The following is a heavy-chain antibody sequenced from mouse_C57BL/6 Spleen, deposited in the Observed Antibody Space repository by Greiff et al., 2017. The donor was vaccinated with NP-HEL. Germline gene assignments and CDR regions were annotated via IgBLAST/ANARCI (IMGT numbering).Heavy chain of an antibody. D-gene: IGHD2-13*01. CDR3: ARDDHDSYAMDY. CDR2: SRNKANDYTT. Sequence: EVQVVESGGGLVQSGRSLRLSCATSGFTFSDFYMEWVRQAPGKGLEWIAASRNKANDYTTEYSASVKGRFIVSRDTSQSILYLQMNALRAEDTAIYYCARDDHDSYAMDYWGQGTSVTVSS. V-gene: IGHV7-1*01. J-gene: IGHJ4*01. CDR1: GFTFSDFY.